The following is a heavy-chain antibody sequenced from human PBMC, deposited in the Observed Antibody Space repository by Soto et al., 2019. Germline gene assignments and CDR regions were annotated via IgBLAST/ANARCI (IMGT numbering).Heavy chain of an antibody. CDR3: ARDQYYYDSSGYYSWFDP. Sequence: SETLSLNCTVSGGSISSYYWSGIRQPAGKGLEWIGRIYTSGSNNYNPSLKSRVTMSVDTSKNQFSLKLSSVTAADTAVYYCARDQYYYDSSGYYSWFDPWGQGTLVTVSS. CDR1: GGSISSYY. J-gene: IGHJ5*02. V-gene: IGHV4-4*07. D-gene: IGHD3-22*01. CDR2: IYTSGSN.